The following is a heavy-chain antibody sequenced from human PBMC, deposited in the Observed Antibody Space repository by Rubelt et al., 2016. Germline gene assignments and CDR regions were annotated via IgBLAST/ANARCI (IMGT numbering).Heavy chain of an antibody. Sequence: QLQLQESGPGLLKPSETLSLTCAVYGGSFSGYYWSWIRQPPGKGLEWIGEINPSGNSNYNSSLKSRVTKSGDTSKGQFSLKRTSVTAADTAVYYCARGSDRCKAGVDWGQGTLVTVSA. CDR3: ARGSDRCKAGVD. J-gene: IGHJ4*02. D-gene: IGHD3-22*01. V-gene: IGHV4-34*01. CDR2: INPSGNS. CDR1: GGSFSGYY.